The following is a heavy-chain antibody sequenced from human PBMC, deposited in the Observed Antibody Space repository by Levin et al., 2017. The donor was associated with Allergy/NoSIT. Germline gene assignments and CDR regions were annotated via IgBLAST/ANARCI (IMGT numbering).Heavy chain of an antibody. Sequence: AGGSLRLSCAASGFTVSSNYMSWVRQAPGKGLEWVSVIYSGGSTYYADSVKGRFTISRDNSKNTLYLQMNSLRAEDTAVYYCARGGPDSSGWSRKAFDIWGQGTMVTVSS. D-gene: IGHD6-19*01. CDR2: IYSGGST. CDR1: GFTVSSNY. CDR3: ARGGPDSSGWSRKAFDI. V-gene: IGHV3-66*01. J-gene: IGHJ3*02.